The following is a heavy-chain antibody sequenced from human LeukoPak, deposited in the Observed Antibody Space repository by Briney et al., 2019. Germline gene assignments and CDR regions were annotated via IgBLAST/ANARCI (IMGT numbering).Heavy chain of an antibody. J-gene: IGHJ4*02. V-gene: IGHV3-53*01. CDR2: LYSGGST. Sequence: GGSLRLSCAASGFTVSRNYMSWVRQAPGKGLEWVSVLYSGGSTNYADSVKGRFTISRDNSKNTLYLQMNSLRAEDTAVYYCARSNYGGNSVFGGWGQGTLVTVSS. CDR3: ARSNYGGNSVFGG. CDR1: GFTVSRNY. D-gene: IGHD4-23*01.